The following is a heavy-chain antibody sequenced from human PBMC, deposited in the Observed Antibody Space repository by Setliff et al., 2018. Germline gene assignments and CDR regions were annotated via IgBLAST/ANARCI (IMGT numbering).Heavy chain of an antibody. Sequence: SLNVSCNASGGPFSSYAISWVRQAPGQGLEWMGGIIPIFGTANYAQKFQGRVTITADESTSTAYMELSSLRSEDTAVYYCAGGQPLVRKYYYYMDVWGKGTTVTVSS. V-gene: IGHV1-69*13. CDR2: IIPIFGTA. CDR1: GGPFSSYA. D-gene: IGHD3-10*01. J-gene: IGHJ6*03. CDR3: AGGQPLVRKYYYYMDV.